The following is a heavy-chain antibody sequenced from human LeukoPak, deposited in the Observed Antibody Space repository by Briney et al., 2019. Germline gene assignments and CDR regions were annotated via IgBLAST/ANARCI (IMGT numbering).Heavy chain of an antibody. V-gene: IGHV4-59*01. Sequence: SETLSLTCTVSGGSISSYYWSWIRQPPGKGLEWIGYIYYSGSTNYNPSLKSRVTISVDKSKNQFSLKLSSVTAADTAVYYCARVGVAVAVGSLDVWGKGTTVTVSS. CDR2: IYYSGST. D-gene: IGHD6-19*01. CDR3: ARVGVAVAVGSLDV. J-gene: IGHJ6*04. CDR1: GGSISSYY.